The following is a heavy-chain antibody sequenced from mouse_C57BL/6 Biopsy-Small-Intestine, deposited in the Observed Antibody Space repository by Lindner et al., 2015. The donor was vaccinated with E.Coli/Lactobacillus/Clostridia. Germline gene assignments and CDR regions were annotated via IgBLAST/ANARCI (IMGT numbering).Heavy chain of an antibody. D-gene: IGHD2-1*01. CDR1: GYSFTGYY. V-gene: IGHV1-31*01. Sequence: VQLQESGPELVKPGASVKISCKASGYSFTGYYIHWVKQSHGNILDWIGYISPYNGISSYNQKFKGKATLTVDKSSSTAYMEVRSLTSEDSAVYYCAANYGTLAWFAYWGQGTLVTVSA. CDR2: ISPYNGIS. CDR3: AANYGTLAWFAY. J-gene: IGHJ3*01.